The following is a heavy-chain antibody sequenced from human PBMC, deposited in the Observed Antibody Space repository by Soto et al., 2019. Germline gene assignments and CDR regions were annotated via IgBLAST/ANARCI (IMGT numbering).Heavy chain of an antibody. CDR3: AREKGDVAGTTPSYYYYGMDV. D-gene: IGHD1-7*01. V-gene: IGHV3-30-3*01. Sequence: LRLSCAASGFTFSSYAMHWVRQAPGKGLEWVAVISYDGSNKYYADSVKGRFTISRDNSKNTLYLQMNSLRAEDTAVYYCAREKGDVAGTTPSYYYYGMDVWGQGTTVTVSS. CDR2: ISYDGSNK. CDR1: GFTFSSYA. J-gene: IGHJ6*02.